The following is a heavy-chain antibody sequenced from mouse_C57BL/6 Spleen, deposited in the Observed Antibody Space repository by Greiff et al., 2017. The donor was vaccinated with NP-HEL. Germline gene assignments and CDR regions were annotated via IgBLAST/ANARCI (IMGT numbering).Heavy chain of an antibody. V-gene: IGHV1-22*01. CDR2: INPNNGGT. J-gene: IGHJ2*01. CDR3: ASPITTVDYFDY. Sequence: EVQLQQSGPELVKPGASVKMSCKASGYTFTNYNMHWVKQSHGKSLEWIGYINPNNGGTSYNQKFKGKATLTVNKSSSTAYMELRSLTSEDSAVYYCASPITTVDYFDYWGQGTTLTVSS. CDR1: GYTFTNYN. D-gene: IGHD1-1*01.